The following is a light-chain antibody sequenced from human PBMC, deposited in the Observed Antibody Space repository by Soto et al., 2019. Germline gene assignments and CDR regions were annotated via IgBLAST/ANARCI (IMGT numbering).Light chain of an antibody. V-gene: IGLV2-14*03. J-gene: IGLJ1*01. Sequence: QSVLTQPASVPGSPGQSIAISCTGTSSDVGAYNYVSWCQQHPGKAPKLMVSDVSRRPSGVSNRFSGSKSGNTASLTISGLQAEDEADYYCCSYTVSSTYVFGTGTKVTVL. CDR3: CSYTVSSTYV. CDR2: DVS. CDR1: SSDVGAYNY.